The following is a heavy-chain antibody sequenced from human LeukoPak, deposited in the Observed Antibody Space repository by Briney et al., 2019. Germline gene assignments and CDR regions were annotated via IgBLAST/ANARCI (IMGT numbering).Heavy chain of an antibody. CDR2: IPNSSSTM. CDR3: ATAKNDH. J-gene: IGHJ4*02. V-gene: IGHV3-48*01. Sequence: GGSLRLSCAASGFTFSSYAMSWVRQAPGKGLEWVSYIPNSSSTMLYADSVKGRFTISRDNAKNSLYLQMNSLRAEDTAVYYCATAKNDHWGQGTLVTVSS. CDR1: GFTFSSYA.